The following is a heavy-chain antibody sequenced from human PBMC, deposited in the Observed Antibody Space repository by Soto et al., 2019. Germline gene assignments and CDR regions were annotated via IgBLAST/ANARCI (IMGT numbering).Heavy chain of an antibody. CDR3: ARADYYGSGRFKESRAYFDY. Sequence: LSLTCTVSGDSIISSDFYWGWIRQPPGKGLEWIGYIYYSGSTYYNPSLKSRVTISVDTSKNQFSLKLSSVTAADTAVYYCARADYYGSGRFKESRAYFDYWGQGTLVTVSS. V-gene: IGHV4-30-4*08. D-gene: IGHD3-10*01. CDR1: GDSIISSDFY. CDR2: IYYSGST. J-gene: IGHJ4*02.